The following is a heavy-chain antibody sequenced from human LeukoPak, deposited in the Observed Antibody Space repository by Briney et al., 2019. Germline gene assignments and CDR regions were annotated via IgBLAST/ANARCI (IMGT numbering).Heavy chain of an antibody. CDR1: GYTFTNYG. V-gene: IGHV1-18*04. CDR2: ISGYNGKT. D-gene: IGHD5-12*01. Sequence: ASVKVSCKASGYTFTNYGITWVRQAPGQGLEWMAWISGYNGKTNYAQNLQGRVTMTTDTSTRTAYMDLRSLRSDDTAVYYCARDYGEGRVATIPLAYWGQGTLVTVSS. CDR3: ARDYGEGRVATIPLAY. J-gene: IGHJ4*02.